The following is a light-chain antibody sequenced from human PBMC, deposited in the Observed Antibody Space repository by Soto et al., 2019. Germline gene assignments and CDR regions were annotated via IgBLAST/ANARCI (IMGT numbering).Light chain of an antibody. CDR2: GAS. CDR1: QSVSSN. CDR3: QQYNSWPSFIT. V-gene: IGKV3-15*01. J-gene: IGKJ5*01. Sequence: DIVMTQSPATLSVSPGERATLSCRASQSVSSNLAWYQQKPGQAPRLLIYGASTRATGIPARFSGSGSGTEFTLTISGLQSVYFAVYYSQQYNSWPSFITSGQETRLAIK.